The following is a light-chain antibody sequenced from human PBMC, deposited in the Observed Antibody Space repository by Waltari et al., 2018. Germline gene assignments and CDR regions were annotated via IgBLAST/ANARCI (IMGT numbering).Light chain of an antibody. J-gene: IGLJ2*01. CDR1: STDVGVYHY. V-gene: IGLV2-8*01. CDR2: EVS. Sequence: QSALTQPPSASGSPGQSVTIPCTGTSTDVGVYHYVSWYQQFPGKAPKPIIYEVSERPSGVPDRFSGSKSGNTASLTVSGLQAEDEGYYYCSSYAGGNDVGFGGGTKLTVL. CDR3: SSYAGGNDVG.